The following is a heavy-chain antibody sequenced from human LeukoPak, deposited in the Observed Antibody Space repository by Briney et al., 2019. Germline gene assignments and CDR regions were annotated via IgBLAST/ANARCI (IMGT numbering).Heavy chain of an antibody. CDR1: GGSISSSSYY. CDR3: YLSSSPKNWFEP. D-gene: IGHD6-13*01. CDR2: IYYSGST. Sequence: SEALSLTCTVSGGSISSSSYYWGWIRQPPGKGLEWIGSIYYSGSTYYNPSLKSRVTISVDTSKNQFSLKLSSVTAADTAVYYCYLSSSPKNWFEPWGQGTLVTVSS. V-gene: IGHV4-39*01. J-gene: IGHJ5*02.